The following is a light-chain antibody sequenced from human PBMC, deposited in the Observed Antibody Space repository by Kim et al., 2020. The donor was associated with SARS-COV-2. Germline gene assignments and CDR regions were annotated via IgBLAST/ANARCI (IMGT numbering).Light chain of an antibody. Sequence: ASVGDRVTIACRASQSIRSWLAWYQQKPGTAPKLLIYKASSLLGGVPSRFSGSGSGTDFTLTISSLQPEDFATYYCQQYISYSWTFGQGTKVDIK. CDR2: KAS. V-gene: IGKV1-5*03. CDR1: QSIRSW. J-gene: IGKJ1*01. CDR3: QQYISYSWT.